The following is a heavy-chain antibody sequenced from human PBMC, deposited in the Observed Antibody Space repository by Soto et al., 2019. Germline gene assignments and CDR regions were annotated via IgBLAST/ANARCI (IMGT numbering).Heavy chain of an antibody. D-gene: IGHD2-21*02. J-gene: IGHJ4*02. CDR1: GFTFRSYE. CDR3: ARVDCGGGDCLHYFDY. Sequence: GGSLRLSCAASGFTFRSYEMNWVRQAPGKGLEWGSYISSSGSTIYYADSVKGRFTISRDNAKNSLYLQMNSLRAEDTAVYYCARVDCGGGDCLHYFDYWGQGT. CDR2: ISSSGSTI. V-gene: IGHV3-48*03.